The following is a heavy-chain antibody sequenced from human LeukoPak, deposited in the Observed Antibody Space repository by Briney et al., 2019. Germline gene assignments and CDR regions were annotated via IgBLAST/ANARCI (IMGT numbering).Heavy chain of an antibody. D-gene: IGHD6-19*01. J-gene: IGHJ4*02. Sequence: SETLSLTCTVSGGSISSGSYYWSWTRQPAGKGLEWIGRIYTSGSTNYNPSLKSRVTISVDTSKNQFSLKLSSVTAADTAVYYCARGPDEQWLVPFDYWGQGTLVTVSS. CDR1: GGSISSGSYY. CDR2: IYTSGST. V-gene: IGHV4-61*02. CDR3: ARGPDEQWLVPFDY.